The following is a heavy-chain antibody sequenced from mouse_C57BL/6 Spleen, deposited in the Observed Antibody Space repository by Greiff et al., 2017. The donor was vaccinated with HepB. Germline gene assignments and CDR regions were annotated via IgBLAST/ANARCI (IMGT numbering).Heavy chain of an antibody. Sequence: EVQLQQSGAELVRPGASVKLSCTASGFNIKDYYMHWVKQRPEQGLEWIGRIDPEDGDTEYAPKFQGKATMTADTSSNTAYLQLRSLTSEDTAVYYCTTGGQLRLRFAYWGQGTLVTVSA. CDR3: TTGGQLRLRFAY. CDR2: IDPEDGDT. V-gene: IGHV14-1*01. CDR1: GFNIKDYY. D-gene: IGHD3-2*02. J-gene: IGHJ3*01.